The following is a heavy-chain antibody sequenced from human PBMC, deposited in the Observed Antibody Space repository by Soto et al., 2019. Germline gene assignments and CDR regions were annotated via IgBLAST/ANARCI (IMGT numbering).Heavy chain of an antibody. J-gene: IGHJ4*02. CDR3: ASDLSYAFDY. D-gene: IGHD1-26*01. CDR1: GFIFTSYS. Sequence: EVQLVESGGGLVQPGGSLRLSCAASGFIFTSYSMNWVRQAPGKGLEWLSYIRIDSNHIGYADSVRGRFTISSDIAKNSLYLQMNSLRDEDTAVYYCASDLSYAFDYWGQGTLVTVSS. V-gene: IGHV3-48*02. CDR2: IRIDSNHI.